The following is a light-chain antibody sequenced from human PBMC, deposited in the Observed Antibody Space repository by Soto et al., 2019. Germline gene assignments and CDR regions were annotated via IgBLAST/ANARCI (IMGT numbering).Light chain of an antibody. CDR3: SSYAGSSNFV. CDR2: EII. V-gene: IGLV2-8*01. CDR1: SSDVGGYNY. Sequence: QSAPAERRSASGCSGRSFTISCTGNSSDVGGYNYVSWYQQHPGKAPKLMIYEIIKRPSGVPDRFSGSKSGNTASLTVSGLQAEDEADYYCSSYAGSSNFVFGTGTKVTVL. J-gene: IGLJ1*01.